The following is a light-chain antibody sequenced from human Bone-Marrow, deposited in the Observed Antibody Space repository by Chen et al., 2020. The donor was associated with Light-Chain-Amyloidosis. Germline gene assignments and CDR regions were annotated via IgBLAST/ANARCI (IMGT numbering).Light chain of an antibody. J-gene: IGLJ3*02. CDR1: SGSIATNY. Sequence: NFMLTQPHSVSESPGKTVIISCTRSSGSIATNYVQWYQQRPGSSPTTVIYEDDQRPSGVPDRFSGSIDRSSNSASHTISGLKTEDEADYYCQSYQCSSQGVFGGGTKLTVL. CDR2: EDD. CDR3: QSYQCSSQGV. V-gene: IGLV6-57*01.